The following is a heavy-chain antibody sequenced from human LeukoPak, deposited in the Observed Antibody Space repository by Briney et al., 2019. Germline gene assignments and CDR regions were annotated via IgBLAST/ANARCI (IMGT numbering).Heavy chain of an antibody. J-gene: IGHJ6*02. V-gene: IGHV3-23*01. D-gene: IGHD4-17*01. CDR2: ISNNGGYT. Sequence: GGSLRLSCAASGFTFSSSAMGWVRQAPGKGLEWVSAISNNGGYTYYADSVQGRFTISRDNSKSTLCLQMNSLRAEDTAVYYCARDDPPNTVSHEYYYYYYGMDVWGQGTTVTVSS. CDR1: GFTFSSSA. CDR3: ARDDPPNTVSHEYYYYYYGMDV.